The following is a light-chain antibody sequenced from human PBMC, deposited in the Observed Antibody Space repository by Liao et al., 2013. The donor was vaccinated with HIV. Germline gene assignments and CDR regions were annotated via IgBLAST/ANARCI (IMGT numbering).Light chain of an antibody. CDR1: KLGNRY. CDR2: QDN. V-gene: IGLV3-1*01. Sequence: SYELTQPPSVSVSPGQTASITCSGDKLGNRYASWYQQQPGQSPVLVIYQDNKRPSGIPERFSGSNSGNTATLTISGTQAMDEADYYCQAWDISTHVVFGGGTKLTVL. J-gene: IGLJ2*01. CDR3: QAWDISTHVV.